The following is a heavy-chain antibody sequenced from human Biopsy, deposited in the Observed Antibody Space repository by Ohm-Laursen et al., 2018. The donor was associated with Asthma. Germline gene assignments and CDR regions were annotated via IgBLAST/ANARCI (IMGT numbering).Heavy chain of an antibody. D-gene: IGHD1-14*01. CDR2: ITDTRRYI. J-gene: IGHJ4*02. CDR3: VRDGPELPSELDY. CDR1: GFTFSHYN. Sequence: SLRLSCSASGFTFSHYNMNWVRQAPGKGLEWVSSITDTRRYIKYADSVKGRLTISRDNDKNSLYLQMNSLRAEDTAVYFCVRDGPELPSELDYWGPGTLVTGSS. V-gene: IGHV3-21*01.